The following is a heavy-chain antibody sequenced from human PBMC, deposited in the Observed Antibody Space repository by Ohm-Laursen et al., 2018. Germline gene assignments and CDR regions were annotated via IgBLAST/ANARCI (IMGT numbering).Heavy chain of an antibody. D-gene: IGHD3-22*01. CDR3: ARLGKSSGTDY. Sequence: TLSLTCAVSGYSISSGYYWGWIRQPPGKGLEWIGSIYHSGSTYYNPSLKSRVTISVDTSKNQFSLKLSSVTAADTAVYYCARLGKSSGTDYWGQGALVTVSS. CDR2: IYHSGST. J-gene: IGHJ4*02. CDR1: GYSISSGYY. V-gene: IGHV4-38-2*01.